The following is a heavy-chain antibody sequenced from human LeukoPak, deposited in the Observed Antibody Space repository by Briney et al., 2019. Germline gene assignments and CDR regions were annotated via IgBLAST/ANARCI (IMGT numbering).Heavy chain of an antibody. D-gene: IGHD1-14*01. CDR2: IHYSGST. CDR3: ARNQVLPFDVFNL. J-gene: IGHJ3*01. Sequence: SETLSLTCTVSGVSISSYYWSWIRQPPGKGLEWIGYIHYSGSTDYNSSLKSRVTISIDTSKSQFYLKLSSATAADTAVYYCARNQVLPFDVFNLWGQGTMVTVSS. CDR1: GVSISSYY. V-gene: IGHV4-59*08.